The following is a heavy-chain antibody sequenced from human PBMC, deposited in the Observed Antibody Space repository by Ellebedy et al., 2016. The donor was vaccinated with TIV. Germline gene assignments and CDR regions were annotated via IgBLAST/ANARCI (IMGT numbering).Heavy chain of an antibody. V-gene: IGHV3-7*01. D-gene: IGHD6-19*01. J-gene: IGHJ3*02. CDR2: IKPDGSEM. CDR1: GFTFSRDW. CDR3: ARDSSPSYGSGRYYDAFDI. Sequence: GGSLRLXXAASGFTFSRDWMIWVRQAPGKGLEWVANIKPDGSEMHYVDSVMGRFTISRDDAKNSVYLQVSSLRVEDTAVYYCARDSSPSYGSGRYYDAFDIWGRGTLVIVSP.